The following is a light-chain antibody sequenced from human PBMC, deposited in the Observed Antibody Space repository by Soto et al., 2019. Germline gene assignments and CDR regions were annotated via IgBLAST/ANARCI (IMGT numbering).Light chain of an antibody. CDR1: QSVSSSY. J-gene: IGKJ1*01. V-gene: IGKV3-20*01. CDR2: GAS. CDR3: QQYGSSPRT. Sequence: IVLTHSAGALSLSPGERATLSCRASQSVSSSYLAWYQQKPGQAPRLLIYGASSRATGIPDRFSGSGSGTDFTLTINRLEPEDFAVYYCQQYGSSPRTFGQGTKVDNK.